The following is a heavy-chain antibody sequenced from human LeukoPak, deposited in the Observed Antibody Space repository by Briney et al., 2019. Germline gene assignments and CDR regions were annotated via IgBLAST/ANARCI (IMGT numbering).Heavy chain of an antibody. CDR1: GFTFTNYW. J-gene: IGHJ4*02. D-gene: IGHD1-26*01. Sequence: GGSLRLSCAASGFTFTNYWMSWVRQAPGKGLELVANIKQDRSEKYYVDSVKGRFTISRDNAKNSLYLQMNSLRVEDTAVYYCARGAMKTNYYHDYFDYWGQGTLVTVSS. CDR2: IKQDRSEK. V-gene: IGHV3-7*01. CDR3: ARGAMKTNYYHDYFDY.